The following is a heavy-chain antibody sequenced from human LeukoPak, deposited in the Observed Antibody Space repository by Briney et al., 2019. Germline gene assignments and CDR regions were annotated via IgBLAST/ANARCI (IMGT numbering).Heavy chain of an antibody. CDR1: GGSISSYY. J-gene: IGHJ5*02. Sequence: KTSETLSLTCTVSGGSISSYYWSWLRQPPGKGLEWIGYIYYSGNNNYNPSLKSRVTISVDTSKNQSSLKLSSVTAADTAVYYCARIAVAGTDWFDPWGQGTLVTVSS. CDR3: ARIAVAGTDWFDP. V-gene: IGHV4-59*01. CDR2: IYYSGNN. D-gene: IGHD6-19*01.